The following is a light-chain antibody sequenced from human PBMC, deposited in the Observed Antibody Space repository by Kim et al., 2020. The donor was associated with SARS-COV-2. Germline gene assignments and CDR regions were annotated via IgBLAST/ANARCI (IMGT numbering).Light chain of an antibody. CDR3: QVWDSSNVV. CDR2: RDS. Sequence: SVARGQTARITCGGNNIGSKKVHWYQQKPGQAPVLVIYRDSNRPSGIPERFSGSNSGNTATLTISRAQAGDEADYYCQVWDSSNVVFGGGTQLTVL. CDR1: NIGSKK. J-gene: IGLJ2*01. V-gene: IGLV3-9*01.